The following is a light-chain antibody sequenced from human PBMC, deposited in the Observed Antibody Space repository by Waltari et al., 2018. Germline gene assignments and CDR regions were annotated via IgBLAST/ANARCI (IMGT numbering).Light chain of an antibody. V-gene: IGLV1-40*01. CDR1: SSNIGAGHD. Sequence: QSMLTQPPSVSGAPGQRVTISCTGSSSNIGAGHDVQWYQVFPGTGPKLLIYGNNNRPSGVPDRFSGSKSGTSASLTITGLQAEDEADYYCHSFDTSLSDGVVFGGGTKVTVL. CDR2: GNN. CDR3: HSFDTSLSDGVV. J-gene: IGLJ3*02.